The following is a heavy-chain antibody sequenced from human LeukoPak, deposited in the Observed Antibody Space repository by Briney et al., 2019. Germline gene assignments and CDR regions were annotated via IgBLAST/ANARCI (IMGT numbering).Heavy chain of an antibody. Sequence: ASVKVSCKASGYTFTSYYMHWVRQAPGQGLEWMGILNPSGGSTSYAQKFQGRVTITADESTSTAYMELSSLRSEDTAVYYCARDRDSGYDLGFDYWGQGTLVTVSS. CDR3: ARDRDSGYDLGFDY. CDR2: LNPSGGST. J-gene: IGHJ4*02. D-gene: IGHD5-12*01. CDR1: GYTFTSYY. V-gene: IGHV1-46*01.